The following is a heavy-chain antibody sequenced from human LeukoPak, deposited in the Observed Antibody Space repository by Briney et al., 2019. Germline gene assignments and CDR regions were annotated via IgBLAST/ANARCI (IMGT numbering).Heavy chain of an antibody. V-gene: IGHV4-4*07. Sequence: SETLSLTCTVSGASITTYSWNWIRQPAGKGLEWIGRIHGNGSTNYNPSLKSRVTMSLDTPKSQFSLKLPSVTAADTALYYCARDMVSTWPYFYSYYYMDVWGQGTTVAVSS. D-gene: IGHD6-13*01. CDR3: ARDMVSTWPYFYSYYYMDV. J-gene: IGHJ6*03. CDR2: IHGNGST. CDR1: GASITTYS.